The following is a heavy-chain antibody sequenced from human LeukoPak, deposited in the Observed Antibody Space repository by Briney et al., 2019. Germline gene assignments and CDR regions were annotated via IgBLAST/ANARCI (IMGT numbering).Heavy chain of an antibody. V-gene: IGHV3-23*01. CDR1: GFTVSSNY. J-gene: IGHJ4*02. D-gene: IGHD4-17*01. Sequence: GGSLRLSCAASGFTVSSNYMSWVRQAPGKGLEWVSAISGSGGSTYYADSVKGRFTISRDNSKNTLYLQMNSLRAEDTAVYYCAKSIKTTTTVTLYYFDYWGQGTLVTVSS. CDR3: AKSIKTTTTVTLYYFDY. CDR2: ISGSGGST.